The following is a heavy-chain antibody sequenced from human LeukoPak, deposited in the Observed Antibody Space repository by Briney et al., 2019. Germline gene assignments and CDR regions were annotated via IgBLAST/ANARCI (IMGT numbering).Heavy chain of an antibody. CDR2: ISGSGGST. J-gene: IGHJ4*02. Sequence: GGSLRLSCAASGFTFSSYAMSWVRQAPGKGLEWDSAISGSGGSTYYADSVKGRFTISRDNSKNTLYLQMNSLRAEDTAVYYCATYSGYDRIFDYWGQGTLVTVSS. D-gene: IGHD5-12*01. CDR3: ATYSGYDRIFDY. V-gene: IGHV3-23*01. CDR1: GFTFSSYA.